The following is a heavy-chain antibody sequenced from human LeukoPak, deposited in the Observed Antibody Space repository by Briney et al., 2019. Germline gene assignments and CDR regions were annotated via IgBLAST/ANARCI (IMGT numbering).Heavy chain of an antibody. D-gene: IGHD3-10*01. J-gene: IGHJ4*02. CDR3: AKPDMVRGVIGLGYFGY. CDR1: GFTFSSYA. Sequence: GGSLRLSCAASGFTFSSYAMSWVRQAPGKGLEWVAVISYDGSNKYYADSVKGRFTISRDNSKNTLYLQMNSLRAEDTAVYYCAKPDMVRGVIGLGYFGYWGQGTLVTVSS. CDR2: ISYDGSNK. V-gene: IGHV3-30*18.